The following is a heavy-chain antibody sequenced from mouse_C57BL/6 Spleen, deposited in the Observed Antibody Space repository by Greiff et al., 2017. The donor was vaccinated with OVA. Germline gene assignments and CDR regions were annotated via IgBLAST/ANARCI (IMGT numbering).Heavy chain of an antibody. V-gene: IGHV1-64*01. CDR2: IHPNSGST. J-gene: IGHJ4*01. D-gene: IGHD2-4*01. CDR1: GYTFTSYW. Sequence: QVQLQQPGAELVKPGASVKLSCKASGYTFTSYWMHWVKQRPGQGLEWIGMIHPNSGSTNYNEKFKSKATLTVDKSSSTAYMQLSSLTSEDSAVYYGARRGYYDYDAYAMDYWGQGTSVTVSS. CDR3: ARRGYYDYDAYAMDY.